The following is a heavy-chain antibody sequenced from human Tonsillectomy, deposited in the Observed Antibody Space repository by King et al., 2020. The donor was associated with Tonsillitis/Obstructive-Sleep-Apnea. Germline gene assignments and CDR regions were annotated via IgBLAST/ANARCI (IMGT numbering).Heavy chain of an antibody. Sequence: VQLVESGGGVVQPGRSLRLSCAASGFTFHDYSMHWVRQAPGKGLECGSSISWDSGSIGYADSVKGRFTIYRDNAKNSLYLQMNSLRAEDTALYYCAKDISRIAVAGSCCDYWGQGPLVTVSS. CDR3: AKDISRIAVAGSCCDY. J-gene: IGHJ4*02. D-gene: IGHD6-19*01. CDR1: GFTFHDYS. CDR2: ISWDSGSI. V-gene: IGHV3-9*01.